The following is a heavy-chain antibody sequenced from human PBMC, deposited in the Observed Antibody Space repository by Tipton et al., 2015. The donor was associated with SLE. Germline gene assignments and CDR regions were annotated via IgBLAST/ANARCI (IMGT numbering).Heavy chain of an antibody. CDR1: GYTFTSYY. J-gene: IGHJ2*01. D-gene: IGHD6-13*01. Sequence: QVQLVQSGPEVKKPGASVKVSCKASGYTFTSYYMHWVRQAPGQGLEWMGIINPSGGSTSYAQKFQGRVTMTRDTSTSTVYMELSSLRSEDTAVYYCASPANSSSRHGEYFDLWGRGTLVTVSS. V-gene: IGHV1-46*01. CDR3: ASPANSSSRHGEYFDL. CDR2: INPSGGST.